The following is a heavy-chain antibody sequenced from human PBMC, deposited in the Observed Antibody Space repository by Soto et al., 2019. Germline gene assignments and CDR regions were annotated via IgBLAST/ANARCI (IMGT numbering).Heavy chain of an antibody. CDR3: AREGGSGECYNAVDY. CDR2: IHYGAST. CDR1: GVSINNGSYY. J-gene: IGHJ4*02. Sequence: QVHLQESGPGLVKPSQTLSLTCTVSGVSINNGSYYWSCIRQLTGKGLEWIGYIHYGASTYYNPSLKSRVTISIDTSKNQFYLSLNSVTAAYTAVYYCAREGGSGECYNAVDYWGQGTLVTVSS. D-gene: IGHD2-8*02. V-gene: IGHV4-31*03.